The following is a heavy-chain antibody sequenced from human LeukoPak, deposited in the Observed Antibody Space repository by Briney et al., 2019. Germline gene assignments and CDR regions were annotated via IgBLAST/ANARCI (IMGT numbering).Heavy chain of an antibody. CDR1: GGSISSYY. Sequence: SETLSLTCTVSGGSISSYYWSWIRQPPGKGLEWIGYIYYSGSTNYNPSLKSRVTISLDTSRIQFSLNLNSVTAADTALYYCARVGYDVLTGYTPLDYWGQGTLVTVSS. D-gene: IGHD3-9*01. J-gene: IGHJ4*02. CDR3: ARVGYDVLTGYTPLDY. CDR2: IYYSGST. V-gene: IGHV4-59*01.